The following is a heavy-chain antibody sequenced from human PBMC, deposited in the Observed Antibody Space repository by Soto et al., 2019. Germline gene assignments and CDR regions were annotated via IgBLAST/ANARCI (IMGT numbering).Heavy chain of an antibody. CDR3: AKPQLGMRKGVSAFDI. CDR1: GFTFSSYA. V-gene: IGHV3-30*18. Sequence: QVQLVESGGGVVQPGRSLILSCAASGFTFSSYAMDWVRQAPGKGLEWVAVISYDGSDKYYADSVKGRFTISRDNSKNTLYLQMNSLRAEDTAVYYCAKPQLGMRKGVSAFDIWGQGTMVTVSS. D-gene: IGHD7-27*01. J-gene: IGHJ3*02. CDR2: ISYDGSDK.